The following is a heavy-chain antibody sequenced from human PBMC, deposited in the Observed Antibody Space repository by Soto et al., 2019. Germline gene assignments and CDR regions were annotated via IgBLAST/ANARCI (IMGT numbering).Heavy chain of an antibody. J-gene: IGHJ4*02. Sequence: EVQLEESGGGSVQPGRSLRLSCVASGFTFESYAMHWVRQVPGKGLEWVSGISRNSGSIGYEDSVKGRFTISRDNAQKSLYLEMNSLRVEDTAFYYCVKDIHEQWLVSHFEYWGQGALVTVSS. CDR1: GFTFESYA. V-gene: IGHV3-9*01. D-gene: IGHD6-19*01. CDR2: ISRNSGSI. CDR3: VKDIHEQWLVSHFEY.